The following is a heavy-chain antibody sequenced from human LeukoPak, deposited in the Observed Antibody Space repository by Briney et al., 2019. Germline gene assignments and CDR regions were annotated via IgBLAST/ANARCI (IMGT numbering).Heavy chain of an antibody. CDR3: ANADRFCSGSCHVPDAFDF. D-gene: IGHD2-15*01. CDR2: NFDSGRT. CDR1: GASISSGDYF. J-gene: IGHJ3*01. Sequence: SQTLSLTCTVSGASISSGDYFWTWIRQPPGKGLEWIGYNFDSGRTDFNPSLKSRVTISVDRPKNQFSLRLSSVTAADTAVYYCANADRFCSGSCHVPDAFDFWGQGTMVTVSS. V-gene: IGHV4-30-2*01.